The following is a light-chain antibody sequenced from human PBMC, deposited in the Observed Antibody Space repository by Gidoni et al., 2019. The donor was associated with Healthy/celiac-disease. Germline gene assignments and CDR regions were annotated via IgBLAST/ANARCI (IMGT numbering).Light chain of an antibody. Sequence: QSVLTQPPSASGTPGKRVTISCSGSSSNIGSNYVYWYQQLPGTAPKLLIYNNNQRPSGVPDRFSGSKSGTSASLAISGLRSEDEADYYCAAWDDSLSVVVFGGGTKLTVL. CDR2: NNN. J-gene: IGLJ2*01. V-gene: IGLV1-47*02. CDR1: SSNIGSNY. CDR3: AAWDDSLSVVV.